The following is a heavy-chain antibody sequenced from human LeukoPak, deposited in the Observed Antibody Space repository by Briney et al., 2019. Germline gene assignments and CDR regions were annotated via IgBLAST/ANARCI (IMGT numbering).Heavy chain of an antibody. J-gene: IGHJ3*02. CDR1: GFTFSSYA. Sequence: GGSLRLSCAASGFTFSSYAMSWVRQAPGKGLDWVSAITGSDGSTFYADSVKGRFTISRDNSQNTVYMQMNSLRAEDTAVYYCAKDYGGGRGPDAFDIWGQGTMVTVSS. V-gene: IGHV3-23*01. CDR2: ITGSDGST. D-gene: IGHD4-23*01. CDR3: AKDYGGGRGPDAFDI.